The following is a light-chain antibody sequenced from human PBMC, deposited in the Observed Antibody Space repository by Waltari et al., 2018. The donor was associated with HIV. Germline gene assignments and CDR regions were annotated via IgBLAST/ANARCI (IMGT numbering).Light chain of an antibody. CDR2: GNS. J-gene: IGLJ2*01. CDR1: SSHIGAGYD. CDR3: QSYDSSLSGSV. Sequence: QSVLTQPPSVSGAPGQRVTISCTGSSSHIGAGYDVHWYQQRPGTAPKLLIYGNSNRPSGVPDRFSGSKSGTSASLAIIGLQAEDEADYYCQSYDSSLSGSVFGGGTKLTVL. V-gene: IGLV1-40*01.